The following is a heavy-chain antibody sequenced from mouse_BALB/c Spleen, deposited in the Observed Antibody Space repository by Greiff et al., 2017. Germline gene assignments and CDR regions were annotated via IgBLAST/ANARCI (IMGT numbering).Heavy chain of an antibody. Sequence: VQGVESGPGLVAPSQSLSITCTVSGFSLTSYGVHWVRQPPGKGLEWLGVIWAGGSTNYNSALMSRLSISKDNSKSQVFLKMNSLQTDDTAMYYCVRGGYDDGYYFDDWGQGTTLTVSS. J-gene: IGHJ2*01. V-gene: IGHV2-9*02. D-gene: IGHD2-14*01. CDR2: IWAGGST. CDR1: GFSLTSYG. CDR3: VRGGYDDGYYFDD.